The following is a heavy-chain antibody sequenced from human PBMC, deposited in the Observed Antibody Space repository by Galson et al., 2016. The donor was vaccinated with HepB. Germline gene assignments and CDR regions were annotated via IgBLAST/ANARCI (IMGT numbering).Heavy chain of an antibody. CDR3: ARAGIDGVYCSGRSCSHFDY. Sequence: SVKVSCKASGYTFTDYYIHWVRQAPGQGLEWMGWISNSGGTKYAQKFQGWATKTRDTSISTAYMELSRLRSDNTAVYYCARAGIDGVYCSGRSCSHFDYWGQGTPVSVSS. D-gene: IGHD2-15*01. CDR2: ISNSGGT. CDR1: GYTFTDYY. V-gene: IGHV1-2*04. J-gene: IGHJ4*02.